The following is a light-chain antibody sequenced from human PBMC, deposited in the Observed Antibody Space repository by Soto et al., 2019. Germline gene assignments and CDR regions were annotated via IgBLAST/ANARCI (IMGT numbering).Light chain of an antibody. CDR2: DAS. CDR1: QDIGSA. J-gene: IGKJ4*01. CDR3: QQFNGFPLT. Sequence: QLTQSPSSLSASVGDRVTITCRAGQDIGSALARYQQRPGKAPKLLLYDASNLEAGVPSRFSGSGSGTDFTLTITSLRPEDFSTYYCQQFNGFPLTFGGWTKVQIK. V-gene: IGKV1-13*02.